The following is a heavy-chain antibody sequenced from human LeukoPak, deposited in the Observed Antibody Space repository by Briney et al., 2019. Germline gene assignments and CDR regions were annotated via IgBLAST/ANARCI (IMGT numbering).Heavy chain of an antibody. CDR1: GGSISSYY. J-gene: IGHJ6*03. D-gene: IGHD5-24*01. V-gene: IGHV4-4*09. CDR3: ARHYLEEGGQMDYYDYYMVV. CDR2: IYTSGST. Sequence: PSETLSLTCTVSGGSISSYYWSWIRQPPGKGLEWIAYIYTSGSTNYNPSLKSRVTITVDTSKSQLSLKMSSVDDAVKGVYYCARHYLEEGGQMDYYDYYMVVWGKGTTVTVSS.